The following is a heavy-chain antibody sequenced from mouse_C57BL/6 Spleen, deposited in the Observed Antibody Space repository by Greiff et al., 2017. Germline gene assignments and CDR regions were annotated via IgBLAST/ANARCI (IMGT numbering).Heavy chain of an antibody. D-gene: IGHD2-4*01. CDR2: IYPGSGST. Sequence: QVHVKQPGAELVKPGASVKMSCKASGYTFTSYWITWVKQRPGQGLEWIGDIYPGSGSTNYNEKFKSKATLTVDTSSSTAYMQLSSLTSEDSAVYYCARSYYDYDRGYAMDYWGQGTSVTVSS. CDR3: ARSYYDYDRGYAMDY. V-gene: IGHV1-55*01. CDR1: GYTFTSYW. J-gene: IGHJ4*01.